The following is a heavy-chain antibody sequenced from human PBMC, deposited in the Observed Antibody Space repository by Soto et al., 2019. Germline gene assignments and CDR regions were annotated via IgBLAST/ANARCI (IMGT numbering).Heavy chain of an antibody. J-gene: IGHJ4*02. V-gene: IGHV3-23*01. CDR1: GFTFSSYA. Sequence: GGSLRLSCAASGFTFSSYAMSWVRQAPGKGLEWVSAISGSGGSTYYADSVKGRFTISRDNSKNTLYLQMNSLRAEDTAVYYCAKDLDYYDSSGHTRPTYWGQGTLVTVSS. CDR3: AKDLDYYDSSGHTRPTY. D-gene: IGHD3-22*01. CDR2: ISGSGGST.